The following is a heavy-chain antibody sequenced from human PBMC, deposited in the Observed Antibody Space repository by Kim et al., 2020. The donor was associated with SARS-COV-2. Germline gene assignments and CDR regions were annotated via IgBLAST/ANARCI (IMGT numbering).Heavy chain of an antibody. Sequence: ASVKGRFPNARDNPKNTLYLQMNSLRAEDTAVYYCAKDIGGSGSYYMVYCGQGTLVTVSS. CDR3: AKDIGGSGSYYMVY. J-gene: IGHJ4*02. D-gene: IGHD3-10*01. V-gene: IGHV3-30*02.